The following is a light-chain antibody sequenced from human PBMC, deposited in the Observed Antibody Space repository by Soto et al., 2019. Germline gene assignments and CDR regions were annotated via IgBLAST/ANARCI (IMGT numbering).Light chain of an antibody. CDR3: HQRSNWPST. CDR2: DAS. J-gene: IGKJ4*01. Sequence: EIVLTQSPDTLSLSPGHRATLSCRASQSVTGYLASYQQKPGQAPRLLIYDASNRATGIPGTFSGSGSGTDFTLTITSLEAEDFAVYYCHQRSNWPSTFGGGTKVEI. V-gene: IGKV3-11*01. CDR1: QSVTGY.